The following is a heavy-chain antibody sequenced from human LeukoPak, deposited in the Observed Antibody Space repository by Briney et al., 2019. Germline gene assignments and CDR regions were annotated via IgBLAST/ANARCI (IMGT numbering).Heavy chain of an antibody. CDR3: ARDKIVGPTYFDH. CDR1: GFTFSTYG. J-gene: IGHJ4*02. Sequence: GGSLRLSCAASGFTFSTYGMSWVRQSPGKGLEWVSNIKQDGSEKNYVDSVKGRFTISRDNAKNSLYLQMNSLRAEDTAVYYCARDKIVGPTYFDHWGQGILVTVSS. V-gene: IGHV3-7*01. D-gene: IGHD1-26*01. CDR2: IKQDGSEK.